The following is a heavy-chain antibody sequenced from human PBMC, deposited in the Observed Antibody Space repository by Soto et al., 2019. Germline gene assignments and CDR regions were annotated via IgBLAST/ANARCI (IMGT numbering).Heavy chain of an antibody. CDR1: GGSFSGYY. J-gene: IGHJ6*02. CDR2: INHSGST. CDR3: ARGGRSLLWFGAVYGMDV. D-gene: IGHD3-10*01. V-gene: IGHV4-34*01. Sequence: QVQLQQWGAGLLKPSETLSLTCAVYGGSFSGYYWSWIRQPPGKGLEWIGEINHSGSTNYNPSLKSRVPISVDTSKNQFSLKLSSVAAADTAVYYCARGGRSLLWFGAVYGMDVWGQGTTVTVSS.